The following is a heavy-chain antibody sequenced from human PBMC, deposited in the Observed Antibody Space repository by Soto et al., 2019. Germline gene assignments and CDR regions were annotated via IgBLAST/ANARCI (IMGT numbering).Heavy chain of an antibody. Sequence: SETLSLTCTVSGGSISSDDYYWSWIRQPPGKGLEWIGYIYYSGSTSYNPSLKSRLTISLDTSKNQFSLKLSSVSAADTAVYYCARDRSNSPDYFDYWGQGTLVTVSS. V-gene: IGHV4-30-4*01. D-gene: IGHD6-6*01. CDR2: IYYSGST. CDR3: ARDRSNSPDYFDY. CDR1: GGSISSDDYY. J-gene: IGHJ4*02.